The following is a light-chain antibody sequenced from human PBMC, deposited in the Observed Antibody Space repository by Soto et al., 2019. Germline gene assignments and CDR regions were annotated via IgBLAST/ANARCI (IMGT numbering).Light chain of an antibody. CDR1: QTISSW. CDR3: QQYNTFWT. J-gene: IGKJ1*01. CDR2: DVS. V-gene: IGKV1-5*01. Sequence: DIQMTQSPSTLSASVGDIVTITCRASQTISSWLAWYQQKPGKAPKLLIYDVSTLGSGVPSRFSGSGSGTDFTLNISSLQADDFASYYCQQYNTFWTFGQGTKVEIK.